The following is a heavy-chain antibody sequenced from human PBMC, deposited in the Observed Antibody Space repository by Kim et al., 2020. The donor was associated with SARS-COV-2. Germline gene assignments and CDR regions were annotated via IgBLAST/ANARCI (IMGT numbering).Heavy chain of an antibody. CDR2: IYSGGST. V-gene: IGHV3-53*01. CDR3: ARDLLRLGELSLEDY. D-gene: IGHD3-16*02. Sequence: GGSLRLSCAASGFTVSSNYMSWVRQAPGKGLEWVSVIYSGGSTYYADSVKGRFTISRDNSKNTLYLQMNSLRAEDTAVYYCARDLLRLGELSLEDYWGQGTLVTVSS. J-gene: IGHJ4*02. CDR1: GFTVSSNY.